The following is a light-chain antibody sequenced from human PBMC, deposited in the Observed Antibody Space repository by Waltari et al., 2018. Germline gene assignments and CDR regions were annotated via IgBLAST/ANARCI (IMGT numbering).Light chain of an antibody. V-gene: IGLV2-14*03. CDR3: SSYISSSTLEL. Sequence: QSALTQPASVSGSPGQSITISCTGTSSDVGTYNYVSWYQQHPCKAPKLMIFDVSIRPSGVSNRFSGSKSGNMASLTISGLQAEDEADYYCSSYISSSTLELFGGGTSLTVL. CDR1: SSDVGTYNY. J-gene: IGLJ2*01. CDR2: DVS.